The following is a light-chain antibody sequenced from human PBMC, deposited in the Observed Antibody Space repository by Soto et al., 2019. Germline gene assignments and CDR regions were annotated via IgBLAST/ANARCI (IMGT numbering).Light chain of an antibody. CDR2: VAS. Sequence: EIVMTQSPATLSVSPGERATLSCRASQSVSSNLAWYQQKPGQPPKLLIYVASTRATGIPARFSGSGSGPEFTLTISSLQSEDFAVYYCQQYNVWPLTFGGGTKVEFK. CDR3: QQYNVWPLT. V-gene: IGKV3-15*01. J-gene: IGKJ4*01. CDR1: QSVSSN.